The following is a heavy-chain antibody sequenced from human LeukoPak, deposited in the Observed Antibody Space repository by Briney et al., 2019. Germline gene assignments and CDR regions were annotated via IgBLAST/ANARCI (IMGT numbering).Heavy chain of an antibody. CDR3: ARFGYNDFDY. V-gene: IGHV3-48*03. CDR2: ISSSGSTI. D-gene: IGHD5-24*01. Sequence: SGGSLRLSCVASGFSFSSYEINWVRQAPGKGLEWVSYISSSGSTIYYADSVKGRFTISRDNAKNSLYLQMNSLRPEDTDVYYRARFGYNDFDYWGQGTLVTVS. J-gene: IGHJ4*02. CDR1: GFSFSSYE.